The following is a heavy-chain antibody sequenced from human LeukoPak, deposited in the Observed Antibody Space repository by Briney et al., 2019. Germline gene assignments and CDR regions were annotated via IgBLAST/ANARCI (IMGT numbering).Heavy chain of an antibody. Sequence: PSETLSLTCAVSGGSISSSNWWSWVRQPPGKGLEWIGEIYHSGSTNYNPSLKSRVTISVDKSKNQFSLKLSSVTAADTAVYYCAGDPYCSSTSCSWGGDYWGQGTLVTVSS. CDR2: IYHSGST. D-gene: IGHD2-2*01. CDR3: AGDPYCSSTSCSWGGDY. V-gene: IGHV4-4*02. J-gene: IGHJ4*02. CDR1: GGSISSSNW.